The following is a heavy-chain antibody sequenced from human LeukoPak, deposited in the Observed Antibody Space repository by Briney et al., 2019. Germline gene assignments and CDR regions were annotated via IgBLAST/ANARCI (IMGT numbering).Heavy chain of an antibody. Sequence: SETLSLTCNVSGDSISSRSHYWGWIRQPPGKGLEWIGSIYFSGSTYYNPSLKSRVTISVDTSKRLFSLKLSSVTAADTAVYYCAREDIAVTGGFDYWGQGTLVTVSS. J-gene: IGHJ4*02. D-gene: IGHD6-19*01. CDR1: GDSISSRSHY. CDR3: AREDIAVTGGFDY. CDR2: IYFSGST. V-gene: IGHV4-39*07.